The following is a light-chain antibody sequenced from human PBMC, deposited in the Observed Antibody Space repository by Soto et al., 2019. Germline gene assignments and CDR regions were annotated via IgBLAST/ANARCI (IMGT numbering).Light chain of an antibody. CDR1: QSISSY. J-gene: IGKJ5*01. Sequence: DIQMTQSPSSLSASVGDRVTITCRASQSISSYLNWYQQKPGKAPTLLIYAASSLQSGVPSRFSGSGSGTEFTLTISSLQPEDFATYYCQQTYSFPITFGQGTRLEIK. CDR3: QQTYSFPIT. CDR2: AAS. V-gene: IGKV1-39*01.